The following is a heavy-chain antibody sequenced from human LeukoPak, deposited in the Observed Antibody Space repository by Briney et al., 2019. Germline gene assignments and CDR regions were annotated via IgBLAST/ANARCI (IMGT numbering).Heavy chain of an antibody. CDR2: INSNSGDT. CDR1: GYTFTGYY. D-gene: IGHD2-15*01. CDR3: ARGRIAYYYMDD. Sequence: ASVKVSCKASGYTFTGYYMHWVRQVPGQGLEWMGWINSNSGDTNYAQKFQGRVTMTRDTSISTAYMELSRLRSDDTAVYYCARGRIAYYYMDDWGKGTTVTISS. V-gene: IGHV1-2*02. J-gene: IGHJ6*03.